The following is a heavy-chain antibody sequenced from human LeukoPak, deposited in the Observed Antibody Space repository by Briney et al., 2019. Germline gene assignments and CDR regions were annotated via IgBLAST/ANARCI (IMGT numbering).Heavy chain of an antibody. CDR1: GFTFSGYW. D-gene: IGHD1-1*01. CDR2: LNSDGSST. V-gene: IGHV3-74*01. CDR3: ARASNRNSINFDY. J-gene: IGHJ4*02. Sequence: GGCLRLSCAASGFTFSGYWMHWVRQAPGKGLVWVSRLNSDGSSTSYADSVKGRFTISRDNAETTLHLQMNNLSAEDTAVYYCARASNRNSINFDYWGQGALVTVSS.